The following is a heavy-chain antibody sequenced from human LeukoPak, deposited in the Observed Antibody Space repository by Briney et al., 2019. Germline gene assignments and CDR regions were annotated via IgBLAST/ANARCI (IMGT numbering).Heavy chain of an antibody. D-gene: IGHD4-17*01. Sequence: GGSLRLSCAASGFTFDDYAMHWVRQAPGKGLEWVSGISWNSGSIGYADSVKGRFTISRDNAKNSLYLQMSSLRAEDMALYYCAKSTDYGDYGAFDYWGQGTLVTVSS. J-gene: IGHJ4*02. V-gene: IGHV3-9*03. CDR1: GFTFDDYA. CDR3: AKSTDYGDYGAFDY. CDR2: ISWNSGSI.